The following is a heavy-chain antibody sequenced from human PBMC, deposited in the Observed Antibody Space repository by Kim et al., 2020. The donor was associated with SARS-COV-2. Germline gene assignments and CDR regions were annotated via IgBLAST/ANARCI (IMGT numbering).Heavy chain of an antibody. CDR3: AKDRQGDGSGSYLLNYFDY. D-gene: IGHD3-10*01. Sequence: GGSLRLSCAASGFTFSSYAMSWVRQAPGKGLEWVSAISGSGGSTYYADSVKGRFTISRDNSKNTLYLQMNSLRAEDTAVYYCAKDRQGDGSGSYLLNYFDYWGQGTLVTVSS. V-gene: IGHV3-23*01. CDR2: ISGSGGST. J-gene: IGHJ4*02. CDR1: GFTFSSYA.